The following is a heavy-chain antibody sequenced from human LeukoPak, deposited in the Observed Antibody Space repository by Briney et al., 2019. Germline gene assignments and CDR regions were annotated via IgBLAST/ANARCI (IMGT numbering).Heavy chain of an antibody. D-gene: IGHD6-13*01. V-gene: IGHV5-51*01. CDR2: IYPGDSGT. Sequence: GESLKISCKGSGYSFTTYWIAWVRQMPGKGLEWIGLIYPGDSGTRYSPSFQGQVTLSVDKSISTAYLQWSSLTASDTAMYYCARNGAAGSPNRFFNWFDPWGQGTLVTVSS. CDR1: GYSFTTYW. J-gene: IGHJ5*02. CDR3: ARNGAAGSPNRFFNWFDP.